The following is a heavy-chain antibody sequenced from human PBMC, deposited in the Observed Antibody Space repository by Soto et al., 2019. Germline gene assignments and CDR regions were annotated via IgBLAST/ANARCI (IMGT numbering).Heavy chain of an antibody. V-gene: IGHV1-18*01. J-gene: IGHJ6*03. CDR3: ARVFMGSGSYLKIYYYYYYMDV. D-gene: IGHD3-10*01. CDR2: ISAYNGNT. Sequence: QVQLVQSGAEVKKPGASVKVSCKASGYTFTSYGISWVRQAPGQGLEWMGWISAYNGNTNYAQKLQGRVTMTTDTSTSTAYMELRSLRSDDTAVYYCARVFMGSGSYLKIYYYYYYMDVWGKGTTVTVSS. CDR1: GYTFTSYG.